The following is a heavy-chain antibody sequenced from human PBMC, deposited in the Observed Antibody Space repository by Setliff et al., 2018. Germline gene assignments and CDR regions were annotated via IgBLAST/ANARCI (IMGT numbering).Heavy chain of an antibody. Sequence: PSETLSLTCAVYGGSFSGYYWSWIRQPPGKGLEWIGSIYHSGSTYYNPSLKSRVTISVDTSKNQFSLKLSSVTAADTAVYYCARGGRGSSMTWGQGTMVTVSS. CDR1: GGSFSGYY. D-gene: IGHD6-13*01. CDR3: ARGGRGSSMT. V-gene: IGHV4-34*01. J-gene: IGHJ3*01. CDR2: IYHSGST.